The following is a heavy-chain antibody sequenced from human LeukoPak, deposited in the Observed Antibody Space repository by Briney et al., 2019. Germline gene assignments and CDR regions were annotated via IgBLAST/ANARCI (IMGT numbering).Heavy chain of an antibody. V-gene: IGHV3-21*01. CDR3: AREPEGGSHDAFDI. J-gene: IGHJ3*02. CDR2: ISSSSSYI. CDR1: GGSISSGGYS. D-gene: IGHD2-15*01. Sequence: ETLSLTCAVSGGSISSGGYSWSWVRQAPGKGLEWVSSISSSSSYIYYADSVKGRFTISRDNAKNPLYLQMNSLRAEDTAVYYCAREPEGGSHDAFDIWGQGTMVTVSS.